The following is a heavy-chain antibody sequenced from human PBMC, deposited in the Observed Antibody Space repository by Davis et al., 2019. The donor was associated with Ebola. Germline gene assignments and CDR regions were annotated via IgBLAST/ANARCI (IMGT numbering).Heavy chain of an antibody. V-gene: IGHV4-59*08. D-gene: IGHD3-22*01. CDR2: IYDSGTT. J-gene: IGHJ4*02. CDR3: ARHLIYNYDGSVYSSPYYIDY. Sequence: MPSETLSLTCSVSAGSISGYYWSWIRQTPGKGLEWIAYIYDSGTTSYNPSLRRRVTISTDTSKNHFSLKLTSVTAADTAVYYCARHLIYNYDGSVYSSPYYIDYWGQGTLVTVSS. CDR1: AGSISGYY.